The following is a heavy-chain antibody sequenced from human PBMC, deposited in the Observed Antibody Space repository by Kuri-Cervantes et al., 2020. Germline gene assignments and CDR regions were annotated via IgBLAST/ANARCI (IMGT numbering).Heavy chain of an antibody. J-gene: IGHJ4*02. CDR3: ARFRVRGAHFDY. CDR2: ISWNSGTI. Sequence: GGSLRLSCAVSGLTFDDFAMHWVRQAPGKGLGWVSGISWNSGTIGYADSVKGRFTISRDNAKNSLYLQMNSLRAEDTAVYYCARFRVRGAHFDYWGQGTLVTVSS. D-gene: IGHD3-10*01. CDR1: GLTFDDFA. V-gene: IGHV3-9*01.